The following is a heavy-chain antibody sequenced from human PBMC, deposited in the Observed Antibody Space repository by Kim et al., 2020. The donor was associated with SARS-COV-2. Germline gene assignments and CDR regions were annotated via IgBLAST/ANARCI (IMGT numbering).Heavy chain of an antibody. J-gene: IGHJ4*02. D-gene: IGHD4-17*01. CDR3: ARDPDDYGDYWGPFDY. CDR1: GFTFSSYA. Sequence: GGSLRLSCAASGFTFSSYAMHWVRKAQGKGLEWVAVISYDEINKYYADSVKGRFTISRDNSKNTLYLQINSLRAEDTAVYYCARDPDDYGDYWGPFDYWRRETLVPVSS. V-gene: IGHV3-30*04. CDR2: ISYDEINK.